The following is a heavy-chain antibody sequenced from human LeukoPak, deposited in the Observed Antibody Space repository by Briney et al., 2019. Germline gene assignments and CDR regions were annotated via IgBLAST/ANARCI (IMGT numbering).Heavy chain of an antibody. J-gene: IGHJ4*02. CDR3: ARGERYSSGPDY. CDR1: GGSFSGYY. Sequence: SETLSLTCAVYGGSFSGYYWSWTRQPPGKGLEWIGEINHSGSTNYNPSPKSRVTISVDTSKNQFSLKLSSVTAADTAVYYCARGERYSSGPDYWGQGTLVTVSS. V-gene: IGHV4-34*01. D-gene: IGHD6-19*01. CDR2: INHSGST.